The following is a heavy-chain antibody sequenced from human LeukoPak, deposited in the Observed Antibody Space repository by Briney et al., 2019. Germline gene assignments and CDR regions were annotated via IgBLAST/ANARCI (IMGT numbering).Heavy chain of an antibody. Sequence: GGSLILSCAASGFTVTRTSMIWVRQAPEKGLEWVSIVYSGGSTYHADSLKGRFTVSRDDSKNTVYLQMNNLRAEDTAMYYCARDTVDDSLDIWGQGTMVTVSS. D-gene: IGHD4-11*01. J-gene: IGHJ3*02. CDR3: ARDTVDDSLDI. CDR1: GFTVTRTS. V-gene: IGHV3-53*01. CDR2: VYSGGST.